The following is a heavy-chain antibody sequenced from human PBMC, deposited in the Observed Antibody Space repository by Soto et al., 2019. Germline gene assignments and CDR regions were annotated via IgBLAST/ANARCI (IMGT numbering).Heavy chain of an antibody. J-gene: IGHJ6*02. D-gene: IGHD6-13*01. V-gene: IGHV4-59*08. CDR2: IYYSGST. CDR3: ARLKAGGYYYYYGMDV. Sequence: SETLSLTCAVYGGSFSGYYWSWIRQPPGKGLEWIGSIYYSGSTNYNPSLKSRVTISVDTSKNQFSLKLSSVTAADTAVYYCARLKAGGYYYYYGMDVWGQGTLVTVSS. CDR1: GGSFSGYY.